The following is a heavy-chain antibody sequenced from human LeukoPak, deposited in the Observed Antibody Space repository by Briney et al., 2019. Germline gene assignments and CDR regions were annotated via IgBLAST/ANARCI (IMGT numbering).Heavy chain of an antibody. J-gene: IGHJ4*02. CDR1: GFTFSSYS. CDR3: ARKLGKWERLSPFDY. Sequence: GGSLRLSCAASGFTFSSYSMNWVRQAPGKGLEWVSYISSSSSTIYYADSVKGRFTISRDNAKNSLYLQTNSLRAEDTAVYYCARKLGKWERLSPFDYWGQGTLVTVSS. D-gene: IGHD1-26*01. V-gene: IGHV3-48*01. CDR2: ISSSSSTI.